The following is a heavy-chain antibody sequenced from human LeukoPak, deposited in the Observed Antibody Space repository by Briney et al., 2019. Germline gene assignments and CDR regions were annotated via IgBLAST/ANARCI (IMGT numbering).Heavy chain of an antibody. J-gene: IGHJ4*02. CDR3: ARGKAEGRELFNLPFDY. CDR2: ISSSSSYM. CDR1: GFTFSSYN. V-gene: IGHV3-48*02. Sequence: GGSLRLSCAASGFTFSSYNMNWVRQAPGKGLEWVSHISSSSSYMYYADSVKGRFTISRDNAKNSLHLQKDSLKDEDTAVYYCARGKAEGRELFNLPFDYWGRGTLVSVSS. D-gene: IGHD1-7*01.